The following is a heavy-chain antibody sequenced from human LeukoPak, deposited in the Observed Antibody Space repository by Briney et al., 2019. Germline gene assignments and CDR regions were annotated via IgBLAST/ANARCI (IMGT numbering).Heavy chain of an antibody. CDR1: GYTFTSYG. V-gene: IGHV1-18*01. CDR3: ARDAQVAAAGLFDY. J-gene: IGHJ4*02. Sequence: ASVKVSCKASGYTFTSYGISWVRQAPGQGLEWMGWISAYNGNTNYAQKLQGRVTMTTDTSTNTAYMELRSLRSDDTAVYYCARDAQVAAAGLFDYWGQGTLVTVSS. D-gene: IGHD6-13*01. CDR2: ISAYNGNT.